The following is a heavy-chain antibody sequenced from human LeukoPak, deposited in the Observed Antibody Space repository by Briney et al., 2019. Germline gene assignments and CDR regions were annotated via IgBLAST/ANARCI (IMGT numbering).Heavy chain of an antibody. V-gene: IGHV4-61*02. D-gene: IGHD6-6*01. CDR2: IYTSGST. Sequence: SQTLSLTCTVSGGPISSGSYYWRWIRQPAGEGLEWIGRIYTSGSTNYNPSLKSRVTISVDTSKNQFSLKLSSVTAADTAVYYCARGPYSSSSPFDYWGQGTLVTVSS. J-gene: IGHJ4*02. CDR3: ARGPYSSSSPFDY. CDR1: GGPISSGSYY.